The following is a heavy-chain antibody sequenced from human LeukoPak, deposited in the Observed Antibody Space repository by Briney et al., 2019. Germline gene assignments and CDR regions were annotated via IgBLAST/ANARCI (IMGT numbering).Heavy chain of an antibody. V-gene: IGHV1-2*02. CDR3: ARGGFDY. Sequence: GASVTLSCKASGYTFTGYYLHWVRQAPGQGLEWMGWISPNSDDTNYAQKFRGRVNMTRDTSISTAYMELSRLRSDDTAIYYCARGGFDYWGQGTLVTVSS. J-gene: IGHJ4*02. CDR1: GYTFTGYY. CDR2: ISPNSDDT.